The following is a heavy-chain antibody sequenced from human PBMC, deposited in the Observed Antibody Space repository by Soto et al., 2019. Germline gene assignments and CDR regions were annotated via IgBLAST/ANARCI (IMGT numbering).Heavy chain of an antibody. D-gene: IGHD2-15*01. CDR3: AKGGSAYCTGGSCYHPFDY. V-gene: IGHV3-23*01. J-gene: IGHJ4*02. CDR1: GFTFTNYA. Sequence: PGGSLRLSCAASGFTFTNYAMSWVRRAPGEVLEWLATISGSSSATFYADSVKGRFTLSRDNSKDTLYLQMNSLRAEDTAVYFCAKGGSAYCTGGSCYHPFDYWGQGTLVTVSS. CDR2: ISGSSSAT.